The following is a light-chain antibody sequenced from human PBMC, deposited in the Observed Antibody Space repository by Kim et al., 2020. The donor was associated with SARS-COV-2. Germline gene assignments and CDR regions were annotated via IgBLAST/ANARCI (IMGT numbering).Light chain of an antibody. CDR1: QSVSSSY. V-gene: IGKV3-20*01. Sequence: EIVLTQSPGTLSLSPGERATLSCRTSQSVSSSYLAWYHQKPGQPPRLLIYGASSRATGIPDRFSGSVSGTNFTLTISRLEPEDFAVYFCQQFGTSFGQGTKLEI. CDR3: QQFGTS. J-gene: IGKJ2*01. CDR2: GAS.